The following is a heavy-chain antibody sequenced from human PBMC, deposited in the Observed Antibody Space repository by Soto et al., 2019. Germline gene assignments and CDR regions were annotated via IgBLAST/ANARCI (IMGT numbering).Heavy chain of an antibody. V-gene: IGHV1-2*04. D-gene: IGHD1-26*01. J-gene: IGHJ3*02. CDR3: ARDTRWGSGSRYVAVDI. Sequence: GASVKVSCKASGYTFTGYYMHWVRQAPGQGLEWMGWINPNSGGTNYAQKFQGWVTMTRDTSISTAYMELSRLRSDDTAVYYCARDTRWGSGSRYVAVDIWGQGTMVTVSS. CDR2: INPNSGGT. CDR1: GYTFTGYY.